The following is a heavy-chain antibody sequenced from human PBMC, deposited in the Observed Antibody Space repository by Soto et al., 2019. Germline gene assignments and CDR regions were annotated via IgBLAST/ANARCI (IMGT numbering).Heavy chain of an antibody. D-gene: IGHD2-15*01. J-gene: IGHJ4*02. CDR3: ARYSVGPPGGGSWIMPFDY. CDR2: IYTGGST. Sequence: SETLSLTCAVSGDSISNYYWSWIRQPPGKGLEWIGRIYTGGSTNYNPSLKSRVTMSTDTSKNQFSLRLTSVTAADTAVYYCARYSVGPPGGGSWIMPFDYWGQGALVTVSS. V-gene: IGHV4-59*10. CDR1: GDSISNYY.